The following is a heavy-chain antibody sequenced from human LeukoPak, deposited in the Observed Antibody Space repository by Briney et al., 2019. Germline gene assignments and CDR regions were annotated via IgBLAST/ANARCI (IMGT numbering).Heavy chain of an antibody. CDR2: IFSSGDP. CDR3: VRHPSRGSAGYAFDH. J-gene: IGHJ4*02. D-gene: IGHD5-12*01. CDR1: GGSINNFY. V-gene: IGHV4-59*08. Sequence: SETLSLTCTVSGGSINNFYWRWLRQPPGKGLEWIAYIFSSGDPNYNPSLKSRVTISVDTSKNQFSLQMNSLTAADTAVYYCVRHPSRGSAGYAFDHWGQGILVTGPS.